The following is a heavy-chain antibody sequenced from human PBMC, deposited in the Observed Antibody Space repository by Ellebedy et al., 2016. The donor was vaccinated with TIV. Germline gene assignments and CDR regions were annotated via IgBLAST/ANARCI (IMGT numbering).Heavy chain of an antibody. Sequence: ASVKVSXXASGYTFTGYYMHWVRQAPGQGLEWMGWINPNSGGTNYAQKFQGRVTMTRDTSISTAYMELSRLRSDDTAVYYCARDAAYSGYDLPSILNDYWGQGTLVTVSS. CDR1: GYTFTGYY. D-gene: IGHD5-12*01. CDR2: INPNSGGT. J-gene: IGHJ4*02. CDR3: ARDAAYSGYDLPSILNDY. V-gene: IGHV1-2*02.